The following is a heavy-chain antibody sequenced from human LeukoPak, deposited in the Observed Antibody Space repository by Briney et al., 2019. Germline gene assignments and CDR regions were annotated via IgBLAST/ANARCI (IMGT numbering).Heavy chain of an antibody. J-gene: IGHJ4*02. Sequence: GASVKVSCKASGYTFTSYGISWVRQAPGQGLEWMGWISAYNGNTNYAQKLQGRVNMTTDTSTSTAYMELRSLRSDDTAVYYCARDGYCSSTSCYASDYWGQGTLVTVSS. V-gene: IGHV1-18*01. CDR3: ARDGYCSSTSCYASDY. D-gene: IGHD2-2*03. CDR1: GYTFTSYG. CDR2: ISAYNGNT.